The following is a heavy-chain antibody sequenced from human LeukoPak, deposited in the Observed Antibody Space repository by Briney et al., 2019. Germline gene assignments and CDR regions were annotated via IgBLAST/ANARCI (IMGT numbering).Heavy chain of an antibody. V-gene: IGHV1-58*01. Sequence: GASVKGSCKTSGFTFSASAVQWVRQARGQRLEWIGWIIVGTGQTNYIPSLQGRLTVSRDMSTSTAYMELSSLRSEDTAVYYCASPVAAAGTEGGDLDYWGQGTLVTVSS. CDR1: GFTFSASA. CDR2: IIVGTGQT. CDR3: ASPVAAAGTEGGDLDY. D-gene: IGHD6-13*01. J-gene: IGHJ4*02.